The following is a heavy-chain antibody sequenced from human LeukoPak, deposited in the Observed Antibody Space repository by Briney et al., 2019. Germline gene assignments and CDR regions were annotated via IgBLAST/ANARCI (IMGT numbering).Heavy chain of an antibody. CDR1: GYSFTNHD. CDR2: MNPNSGNT. V-gene: IGHV1-8*01. J-gene: IGHJ4*01. Sequence: ASVKVSCNASGYSFTNHDISWVRQATGQGIELMGWMNPNSGNTGYAEKFQGRVTMTRATSITKAYMELRRLSSEDTAVYYCARNSGLADYWGQGTLVTASS. CDR3: ARNSGLADY. D-gene: IGHD5-12*01.